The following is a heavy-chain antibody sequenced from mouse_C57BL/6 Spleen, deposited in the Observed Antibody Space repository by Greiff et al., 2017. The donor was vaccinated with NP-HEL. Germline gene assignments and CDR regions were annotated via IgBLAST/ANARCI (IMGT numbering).Heavy chain of an antibody. CDR1: GFTFSDYG. V-gene: IGHV5-17*01. D-gene: IGHD1-1*01. CDR2: ISSGSSTI. CDR3: ATYLLLRYEAMDY. J-gene: IGHJ4*01. Sequence: EVKLQESGGGLVKPGGSLKLSCAASGFTFSDYGMHWVRQAPEKGLEWVAYISSGSSTIYYADTVKGRFTISRDNAKNTLFLQMTSLRSEDTAMYYCATYLLLRYEAMDYWGQGTSVTVSS.